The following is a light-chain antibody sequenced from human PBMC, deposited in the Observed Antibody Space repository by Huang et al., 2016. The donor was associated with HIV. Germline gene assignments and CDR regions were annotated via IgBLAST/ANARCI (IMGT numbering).Light chain of an antibody. CDR2: GAS. CDR3: QQYQDWPRT. CDR1: QSVSSN. J-gene: IGKJ1*01. V-gene: IGKV3-15*01. Sequence: EIVMTQSPGTLSLSPGERATLSCRPSQSVSSNLAWYQHKPGQAPRRLIYGASTRATGVPARVSGSGSGTEFTLTISSLQSDDFVVYYCQQYQDWPRTFGQGTKVEIK.